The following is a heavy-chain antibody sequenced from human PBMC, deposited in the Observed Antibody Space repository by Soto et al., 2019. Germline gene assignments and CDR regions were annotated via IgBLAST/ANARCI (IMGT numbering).Heavy chain of an antibody. CDR1: GGTFSSYT. D-gene: IGHD6-13*01. CDR3: ARSKIAAAAPYGMDV. CDR2: IIPILGIA. V-gene: IGHV1-69*02. Sequence: QVQLVQSGAEVKKPGSSVKVSCKASGGTFSSYTISWVRQAPGQGLEWMGRIIPILGIANYAQKFQGRVTMXXDXSXXTAYMVLSSLRSEDTAVYYCARSKIAAAAPYGMDVWGQGTTVTVSS. J-gene: IGHJ6*02.